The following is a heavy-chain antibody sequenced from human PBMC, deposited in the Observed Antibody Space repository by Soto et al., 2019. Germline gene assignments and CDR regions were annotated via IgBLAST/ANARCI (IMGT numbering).Heavy chain of an antibody. D-gene: IGHD2-2*01. CDR1: GFTFDDYA. V-gene: IGHV3-9*01. Sequence: LRLSCAASGFTFDDYAMHWVRQAPGKGLEWVSGISWNSGSIGYADSVKGRFTISRDNAKNSLYLQMNSLRAEDTALYYCAKDLGYCSSTSCPFYYYYGMDVWGQGTTVTVS. CDR2: ISWNSGSI. CDR3: AKDLGYCSSTSCPFYYYYGMDV. J-gene: IGHJ6*02.